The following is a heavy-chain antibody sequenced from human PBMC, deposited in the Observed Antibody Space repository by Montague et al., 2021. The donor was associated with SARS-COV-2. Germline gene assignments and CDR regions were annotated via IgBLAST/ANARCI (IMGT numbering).Heavy chain of an antibody. J-gene: IGHJ4*02. CDR3: ARLTQLGYCSSASCSPALYVDY. CDR2: FSRSGGS. Sequence: SETLSLTCTVSGGSMSDYYWTWIRQPPGKGPEWIGYFSRSGGSNYSPSLRSRVTISLVTSRSQFSLQLSSVTAADTAFYYCARLTQLGYCSSASCSPALYVDYWGQGFLVSVSS. CDR1: GGSMSDYY. V-gene: IGHV4-59*01. D-gene: IGHD2-15*01.